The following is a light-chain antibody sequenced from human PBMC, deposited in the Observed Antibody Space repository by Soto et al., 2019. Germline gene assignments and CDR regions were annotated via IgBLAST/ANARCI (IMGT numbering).Light chain of an antibody. CDR2: GTS. CDR3: LQDYNYPRT. Sequence: AIQMTQSPSSLSASVGDRVTINCRASQGIRTDLAWYQQKPGKAPKLLIYGTSNLQSGVPSRFSGSGSGTDFTLTISSLQPEDFATYYCLQDYNYPRTFGQGTNLEI. J-gene: IGKJ2*01. V-gene: IGKV1-6*01. CDR1: QGIRTD.